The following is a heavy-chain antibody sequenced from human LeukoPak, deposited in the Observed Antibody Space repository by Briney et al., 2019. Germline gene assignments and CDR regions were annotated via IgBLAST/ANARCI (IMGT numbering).Heavy chain of an antibody. CDR1: GFTVSSNY. J-gene: IGHJ4*02. V-gene: IGHV3-66*01. Sequence: GGSLRLSCAASGFTVSSNYMSWVRQAPGKGLEWVSVIYSGGSTYYADSVKGRFTISRDNSKNTLYLQMNSLRAEDTAVYYCARGLRAAAGTGIPLDYWGQGTLVTVSS. CDR3: ARGLRAAAGTGIPLDY. D-gene: IGHD6-13*01. CDR2: IYSGGST.